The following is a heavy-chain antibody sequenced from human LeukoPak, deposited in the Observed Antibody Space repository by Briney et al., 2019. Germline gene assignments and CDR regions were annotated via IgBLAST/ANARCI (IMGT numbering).Heavy chain of an antibody. V-gene: IGHV4-4*07. J-gene: IGHJ6*03. Sequence: SETLSLTCTVSGGSISSYYWSWIRQPAGKGLEWIGRIYTSGSTNYNPSLKSRVTMSVDTSKNQFSLKLSSVTAADTAVYYCARESGGDSSGWSDYYYYYYMDVWGKGTTVTVSS. D-gene: IGHD6-19*01. CDR3: ARESGGDSSGWSDYYYYYYMDV. CDR2: IYTSGST. CDR1: GGSISSYY.